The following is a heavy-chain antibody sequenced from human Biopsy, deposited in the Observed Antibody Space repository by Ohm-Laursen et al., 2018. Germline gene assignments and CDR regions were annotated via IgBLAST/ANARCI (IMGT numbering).Heavy chain of an antibody. CDR2: INQAGTT. CDR1: GKTFSDYQ. V-gene: IGHV4-34*08. Sequence: SDTLSLTCAVFGKTFSDYQWSWIRQPPGKGLEWIGQINQAGTTNYNPSLKSRVSISADASKYEFSLRLTSVTAADTAVYLCGNEVHGRDYWGLGAPVTVSS. CDR3: GNEVHGRDY. J-gene: IGHJ4*02. D-gene: IGHD2-15*01.